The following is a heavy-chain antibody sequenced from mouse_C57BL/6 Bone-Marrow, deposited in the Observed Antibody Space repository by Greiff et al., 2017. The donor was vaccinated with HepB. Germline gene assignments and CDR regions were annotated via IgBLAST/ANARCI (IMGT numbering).Heavy chain of an antibody. V-gene: IGHV1-63*01. D-gene: IGHD2-1*01. J-gene: IGHJ3*01. Sequence: VQLKESGAELVRPGTSVKMSCKASGYTFTNYWIGWAKQRPGHGLEWIGDIYPGGGYTNYNEKFKGKATLTADKSSSTAYMQFSSLTSEDSAIYYCARGGPYGNRFAYWGQGTLVTVSA. CDR1: GYTFTNYW. CDR3: ARGGPYGNRFAY. CDR2: IYPGGGYT.